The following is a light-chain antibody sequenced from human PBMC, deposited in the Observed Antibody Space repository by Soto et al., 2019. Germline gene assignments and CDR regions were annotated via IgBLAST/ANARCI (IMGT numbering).Light chain of an antibody. CDR2: GAS. J-gene: IGKJ1*01. Sequence: EIVLTQSPGTLSLSPGERATLSCRASQSVSGGSLAWYQQRPGQAPRLLIYGASSRATGIPDRFSGSGSGTDFTLTITRLEPEDFAVYYCQQYGISPRTFGQGTKVDI. V-gene: IGKV3-20*01. CDR3: QQYGISPRT. CDR1: QSVSGGS.